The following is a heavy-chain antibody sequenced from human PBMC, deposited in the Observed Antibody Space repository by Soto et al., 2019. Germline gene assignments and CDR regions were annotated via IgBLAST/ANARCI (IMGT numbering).Heavy chain of an antibody. Sequence: QVQLQESGPGLVKPSQTLSLTCTVSGGSISSGGYYWSWIRQHPGKGLEWIGYIYYSGSTYYNPSLKSRVTISVDTSKNQCSLKLSSVTAADTAVYYCARGSAGQLVGKGYYYYYMDVWGKGTTVTVSS. CDR1: GGSISSGGYY. D-gene: IGHD6-6*01. J-gene: IGHJ6*03. V-gene: IGHV4-31*03. CDR2: IYYSGST. CDR3: ARGSAGQLVGKGYYYYYMDV.